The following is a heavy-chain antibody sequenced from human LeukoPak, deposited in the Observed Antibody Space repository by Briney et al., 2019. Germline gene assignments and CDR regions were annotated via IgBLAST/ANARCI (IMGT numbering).Heavy chain of an antibody. D-gene: IGHD2-8*02. J-gene: IGHJ5*02. CDR1: GYSFTSYW. CDR2: IYPGDSDT. CDR3: AREAYHCTGGVCEGGWFDP. V-gene: IGHV5-51*01. Sequence: GESLKISCKGSGYSFTSYWIGWVRQMPGKGLEWMGIIYPGDSDTRYSPSFQGQVTISADKSISTAYLQWSSLKASDTAMYYCAREAYHCTGGVCEGGWFDPWGQGTLVTVSS.